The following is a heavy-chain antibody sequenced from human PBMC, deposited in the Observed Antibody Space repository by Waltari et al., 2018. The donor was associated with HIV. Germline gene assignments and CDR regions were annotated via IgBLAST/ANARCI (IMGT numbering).Heavy chain of an antibody. Sequence: EVQLLESVGGLVQPGGSLRLSCAASGFTFSSSAMSWVRAAPGKGLEWVSAISGSGGSTYYADSVKGRFTISRDNSKNTLYLQMNSLRAEDTAVYYCAKGIQLWLTPFDYWGQGTLVTVSS. CDR2: ISGSGGST. CDR3: AKGIQLWLTPFDY. CDR1: GFTFSSSA. D-gene: IGHD5-18*01. J-gene: IGHJ4*02. V-gene: IGHV3-23*01.